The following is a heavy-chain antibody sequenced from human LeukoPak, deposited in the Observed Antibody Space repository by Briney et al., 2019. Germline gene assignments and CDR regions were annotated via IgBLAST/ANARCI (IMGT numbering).Heavy chain of an antibody. CDR3: ARDRSLGVWYFDL. J-gene: IGHJ2*01. V-gene: IGHV4-59*01. Sequence: PSETLSLTCSVSGDSISGYYWSWIRQPPGKGLEWIGYFYYSGSTDYNPSLKSRVTVSVDTSKNQFSLKLSSVTAADTAVYYCARDRSLGVWYFDLWGRGTLVTVSS. CDR1: GDSISGYY. CDR2: FYYSGST.